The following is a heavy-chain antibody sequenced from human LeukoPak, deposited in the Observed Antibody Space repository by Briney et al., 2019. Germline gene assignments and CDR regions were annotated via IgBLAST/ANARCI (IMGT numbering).Heavy chain of an antibody. J-gene: IGHJ3*02. CDR2: ISWNCGSI. D-gene: IGHD6-13*01. V-gene: IGHV3-9*01. Sequence: GRSLRLSCAASGFTFDDYAMHWVRHAPGKGLEWVSGISWNCGSIGYADSVKGRFTISRDNAKNSLYLQMNSLRAEDTALYYCAKDRKQLGTDAFDIWGQGTMVTVSS. CDR1: GFTFDDYA. CDR3: AKDRKQLGTDAFDI.